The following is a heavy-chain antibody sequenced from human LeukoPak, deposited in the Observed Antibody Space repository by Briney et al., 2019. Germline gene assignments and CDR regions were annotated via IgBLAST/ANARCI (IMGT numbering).Heavy chain of an antibody. CDR3: AKDGGLRYCSSAGCDPFRY. CDR2: ISDSGGST. Sequence: QTGGCLRLSCAAFGFTFSKYGMSWVRQAPGKGLEWVSGISDSGGSTYHADSVKGRFTISRDNSKNTLYLQMNSLRAEDTAIYYCAKDGGLRYCSSAGCDPFRYWGQGTLVTVSS. CDR1: GFTFSKYG. J-gene: IGHJ4*02. V-gene: IGHV3-23*01. D-gene: IGHD2-2*01.